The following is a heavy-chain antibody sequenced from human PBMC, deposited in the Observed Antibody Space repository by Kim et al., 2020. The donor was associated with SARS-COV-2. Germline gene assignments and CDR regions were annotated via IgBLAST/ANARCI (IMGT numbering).Heavy chain of an antibody. J-gene: IGHJ5*02. CDR1: GGSISSSSYY. CDR2: IYYSGST. Sequence: SETLSLTCTVSGGSISSSSYYWGWIRQPPGKGLEWIGSIYYSGSTYYNPSLKSRVTISVDTSKNQFSLKLSSVTAADTAVYYCARHGGPYSGSYPQFDPWGQGTLVTVSS. D-gene: IGHD1-26*01. CDR3: ARHGGPYSGSYPQFDP. V-gene: IGHV4-39*01.